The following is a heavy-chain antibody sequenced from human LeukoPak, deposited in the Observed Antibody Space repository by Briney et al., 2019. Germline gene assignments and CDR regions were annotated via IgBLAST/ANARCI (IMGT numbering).Heavy chain of an antibody. Sequence: SQTLSLTCTVSGGSFSSGDQYWSRLRQSPGKGLEWVGSIHPSGRMYNNPSLERRVTISIDTSKNQFSLNLNSVTAADTAVYFCSRGLDSRKLGYWGQGTLVTVSS. CDR1: GGSFSSGDQY. CDR2: IHPSGRM. D-gene: IGHD3-22*01. V-gene: IGHV4-31*03. J-gene: IGHJ4*02. CDR3: SRGLDSRKLGY.